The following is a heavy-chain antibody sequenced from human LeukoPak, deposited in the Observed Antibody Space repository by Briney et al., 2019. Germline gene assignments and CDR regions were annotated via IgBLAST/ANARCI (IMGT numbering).Heavy chain of an antibody. D-gene: IGHD3-22*01. CDR3: ARGAYYDSSGYYWYYGMDV. CDR1: GFTFSSYD. J-gene: IGHJ6*02. Sequence: PGGSLRLSCAASGFTFSSYDMHWVRQATGKGLEWVSAIGTAGDTYYPGSVKGRFTISRENAKNSLYLQMNSLRAGDTAVYYCARGAYYDSSGYYWYYGMDVWGQGTTVTVSS. CDR2: IGTAGDT. V-gene: IGHV3-13*01.